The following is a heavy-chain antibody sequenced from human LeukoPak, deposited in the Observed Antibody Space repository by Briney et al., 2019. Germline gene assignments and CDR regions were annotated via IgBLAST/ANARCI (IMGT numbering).Heavy chain of an antibody. CDR2: INPNSGGT. V-gene: IGHV1-2*02. D-gene: IGHD5-18*01. CDR1: GYTFTRYY. Sequence: GASVKVSCKASGYTFTRYYMHWVRQAPGQGLEWMGWINPNSGGTNYAQKFQGRVTMTRDTSICTAYMELSRLRSDDTAVYYCARGVDTALVPYYYYYMDVWGKGTTVTISS. CDR3: ARGVDTALVPYYYYYMDV. J-gene: IGHJ6*03.